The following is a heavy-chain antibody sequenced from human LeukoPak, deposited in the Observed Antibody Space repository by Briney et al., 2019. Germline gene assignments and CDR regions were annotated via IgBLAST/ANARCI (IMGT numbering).Heavy chain of an antibody. D-gene: IGHD1-1*01. Sequence: SETLSLTCSVSGDSINKYFWSWLRQSPGTGLQWIGYISHTGETNYNPSLNSRVTISLDKPNNQFSLTLTSVTAADAAVYYCSRAGPENLNWRFYIDFWGQGILVTVSS. CDR1: GDSINKYF. CDR2: ISHTGET. J-gene: IGHJ4*02. V-gene: IGHV4-59*01. CDR3: SRAGPENLNWRFYIDF.